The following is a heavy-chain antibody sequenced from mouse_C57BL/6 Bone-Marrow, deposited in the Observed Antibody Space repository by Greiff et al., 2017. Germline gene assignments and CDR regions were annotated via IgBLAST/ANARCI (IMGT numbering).Heavy chain of an antibody. CDR2: IDPSDSYT. CDR1: GYTFTSYW. V-gene: IGHV1-69*01. J-gene: IGHJ2*01. CDR3: ATGRRARAGYFDY. D-gene: IGHD3-1*01. Sequence: QVQLQQSGAELVMPGASVKLSCKASGYTFTSYWMHWVKQRPGQGLEWIGEIDPSDSYTNYNQKFKAQSTLTVDKSSSTAYMQLSILTSEDAAVYYCATGRRARAGYFDYWGQGTTLTVSS.